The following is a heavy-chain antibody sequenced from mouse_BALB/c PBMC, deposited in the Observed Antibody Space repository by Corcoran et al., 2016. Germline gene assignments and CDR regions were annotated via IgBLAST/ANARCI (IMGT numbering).Heavy chain of an antibody. V-gene: IGHV3-6*02. CDR2: ISYDGSN. Sequence: DVQLQESGPGLVKPSQSLSLTCSVTGYSLTSGYYWNWIRQFPGNKLEWMGYISYDGSNNYNPSLKNRISITRDTSKNQFFLKLNSVTTEDTATYYCAREGIYDGLYAMDYWGQGTSVTVSS. J-gene: IGHJ4*01. CDR1: GYSLTSGYY. CDR3: AREGIYDGLYAMDY. D-gene: IGHD2-3*01.